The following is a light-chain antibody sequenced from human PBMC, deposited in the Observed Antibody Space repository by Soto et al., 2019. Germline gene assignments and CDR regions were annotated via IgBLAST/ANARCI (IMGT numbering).Light chain of an antibody. Sequence: DIQMTQSPSFLSASAGDRVTITCRTSRSISNYLNWYQQRPGTAPQLLLYAASSLQSGVPPRFSGGGSGTDFTLTISSLQPEDVASYYCQQGYTPPFTFGPGTKVDIK. V-gene: IGKV1-39*01. CDR1: RSISNY. CDR2: AAS. J-gene: IGKJ3*01. CDR3: QQGYTPPFT.